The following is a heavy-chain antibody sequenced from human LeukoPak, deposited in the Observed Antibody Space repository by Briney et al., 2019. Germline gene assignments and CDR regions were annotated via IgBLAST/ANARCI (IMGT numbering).Heavy chain of an antibody. D-gene: IGHD5-18*01. Sequence: PGGSLRLSCAASGFTFSSYAMHWIRQAPGKGLEWVAVISYDGSNKYYADSVKGRFTISRDNSKNTLYLQMNSLRAEDTAVYYCARGTVDTAMALTMLLFDYWGQGTLVTVSS. V-gene: IGHV3-30*04. J-gene: IGHJ4*02. CDR3: ARGTVDTAMALTMLLFDY. CDR2: ISYDGSNK. CDR1: GFTFSSYA.